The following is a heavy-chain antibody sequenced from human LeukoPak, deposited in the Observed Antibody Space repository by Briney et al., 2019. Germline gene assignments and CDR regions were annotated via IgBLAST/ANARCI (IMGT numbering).Heavy chain of an antibody. CDR3: ARNDYGDYVKWLYYYYGIDV. CDR1: GYTFTSYD. Sequence: GASVKVSCKASGYTFTSYDINWVRQATGQGLEWMGWMNPSSGNTGYAQKFQGRVTMTRNTSISTAYMELSSLRSEDTAVYYCARNDYGDYVKWLYYYYGIDVWGQGTTVTVSS. J-gene: IGHJ6*02. D-gene: IGHD4-17*01. V-gene: IGHV1-8*01. CDR2: MNPSSGNT.